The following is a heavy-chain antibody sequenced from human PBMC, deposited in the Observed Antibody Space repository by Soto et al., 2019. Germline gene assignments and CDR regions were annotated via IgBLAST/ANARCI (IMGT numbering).Heavy chain of an antibody. CDR2: ISAYNGNT. D-gene: IGHD3-3*01. V-gene: IGHV1-18*01. CDR1: GYTFTSYG. J-gene: IGHJ6*03. Sequence: ASVKVSCKASGYTFTSYGISWVRQAPGQGLEWMGWISAYNGNTNYAQKLQGRVTMTTDTSTSTAYMELRSLRSDDTAVYYCARDQAYDFWSGYNYYYYYMDVWGKGTTVTVSS. CDR3: ARDQAYDFWSGYNYYYYYMDV.